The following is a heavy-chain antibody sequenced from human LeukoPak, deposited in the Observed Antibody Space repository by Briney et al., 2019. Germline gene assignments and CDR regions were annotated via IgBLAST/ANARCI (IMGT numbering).Heavy chain of an antibody. Sequence: GASVKVSCKATGYSFTTYYIHWMRQAPGRGLEWMGIINPSDGNTSSAQKFQGRVTMTSDTSTSTVYMELSSLTYDDTAVYYCARDVVVEVGMLPTDSWFDPWGRGTLVAVSS. J-gene: IGHJ5*02. CDR3: ARDVVVEVGMLPTDSWFDP. CDR1: GYSFTTYY. V-gene: IGHV1-46*01. D-gene: IGHD2-15*01. CDR2: INPSDGNT.